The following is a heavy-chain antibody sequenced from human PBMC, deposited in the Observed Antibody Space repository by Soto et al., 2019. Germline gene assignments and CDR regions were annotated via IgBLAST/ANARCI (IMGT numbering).Heavy chain of an antibody. CDR3: ARSGLPDPVVVVGHTPFDH. D-gene: IGHD2-15*01. J-gene: IGHJ5*02. CDR1: GYTFTNYD. CDR2: ISAYNGDT. V-gene: IGHV1-18*01. Sequence: QVQLVQSGAEVKKPGASVKVSCKASGYTFTNYDINWVRQAPGQGLEWMGWISAYNGDTKYAQKLQGRVTMTTDTSTSTAYRELRSLRSDDTAVYYCARSGLPDPVVVVGHTPFDHWGQGTLVTVSS.